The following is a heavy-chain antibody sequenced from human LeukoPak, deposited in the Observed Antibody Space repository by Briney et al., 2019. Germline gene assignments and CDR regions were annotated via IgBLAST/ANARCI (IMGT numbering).Heavy chain of an antibody. J-gene: IGHJ1*01. CDR1: GFSFRSHG. Sequence: PGGSLRLSCTASGFSFRSHGMNWVRQAPGKGLEWVSGISPRGDITYYKDSVRGRFTISRDNFKNTVSLQLNSLRAGDTAMYYCAKDDDWGRFNHWGQGTLVTVSS. D-gene: IGHD3-16*01. CDR2: ISPRGDIT. CDR3: AKDDDWGRFNH. V-gene: IGHV3-23*01.